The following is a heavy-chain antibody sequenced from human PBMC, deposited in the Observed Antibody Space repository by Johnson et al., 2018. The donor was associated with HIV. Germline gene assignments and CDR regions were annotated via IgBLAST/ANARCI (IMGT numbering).Heavy chain of an antibody. Sequence: QEQLVESGGGVVQPGRSLRLSCAASGFTFSSYAMHWVRQAPGKGLEWISVIYSGGDTYYSDSVRGRFTISRDNSKNTLNLQMNSLRAEDTAVYYCAKDGPVLRYFDWSDAFDIWGQGTMVTVSS. D-gene: IGHD3-9*01. J-gene: IGHJ3*02. CDR3: AKDGPVLRYFDWSDAFDI. CDR1: GFTFSSYA. CDR2: IYSGGDT. V-gene: IGHV3-NL1*01.